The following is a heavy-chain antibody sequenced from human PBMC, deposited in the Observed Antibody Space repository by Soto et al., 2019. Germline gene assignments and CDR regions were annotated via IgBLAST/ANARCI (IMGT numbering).Heavy chain of an antibody. CDR3: AKDPDFWSGYAYYFDY. CDR1: GFTFSSYA. CDR2: ISGSGGST. V-gene: IGHV3-23*01. D-gene: IGHD3-3*01. J-gene: IGHJ4*02. Sequence: GSLRLSCAASGFTFSSYAMSWVRQAPGKGLEWVSAISGSGGSTYYADSVKGRFTISRDNSKNTLYLQMNSLRAEDTAVYYCAKDPDFWSGYAYYFDYWGQGTLVSVSS.